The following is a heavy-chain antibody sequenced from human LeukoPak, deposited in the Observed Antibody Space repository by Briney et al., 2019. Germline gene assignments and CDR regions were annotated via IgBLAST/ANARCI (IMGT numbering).Heavy chain of an antibody. CDR2: IKQDGSEK. V-gene: IGHV3-7*01. CDR1: GFTFSSYW. Sequence: GGSLRLSCAASGFTFSSYWMSWVRQAPGKGLEWVANIKQDGSEKNYVDSVKGRFTISRDNADNSLNLQMNSLRAEDTAVYYCARVAGNSWRGYSYYYGMDVWGQGTTVTVSS. D-gene: IGHD2-2*01. J-gene: IGHJ6*02. CDR3: ARVAGNSWRGYSYYYGMDV.